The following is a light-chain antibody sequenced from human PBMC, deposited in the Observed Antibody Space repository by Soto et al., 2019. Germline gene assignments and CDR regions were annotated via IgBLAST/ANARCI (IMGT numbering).Light chain of an antibody. CDR2: AAS. CDR3: QQYGSSSLT. Sequence: EIVLTQSPGTLSLSPGERATLSCRASQSVSSSYLAWYQQKPGQPPRLLIYAASSRATGIPDRFSGSGSGTDFTLTISRLEPEDFAVYYCQQYGSSSLTFGGGTKVETK. CDR1: QSVSSSY. V-gene: IGKV3-20*01. J-gene: IGKJ4*01.